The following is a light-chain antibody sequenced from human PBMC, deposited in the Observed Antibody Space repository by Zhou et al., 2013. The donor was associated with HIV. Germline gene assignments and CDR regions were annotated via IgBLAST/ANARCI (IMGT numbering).Light chain of an antibody. CDR1: QSVSNY. J-gene: IGKJ5*01. Sequence: EIVLTQSPATLSLSPGERATLSCRASQSVSNYLAWYQQKPGQAPRLLIYDASNRATAIPARFSGSGSGTDFTLTITRLEAEDCAVYYCQQYGGSPPIIFGQGTRLEIK. CDR3: QQYGGSPPII. V-gene: IGKV3-20*01. CDR2: DAS.